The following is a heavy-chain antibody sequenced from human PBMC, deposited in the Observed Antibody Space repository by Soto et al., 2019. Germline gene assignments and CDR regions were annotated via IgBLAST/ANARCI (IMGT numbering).Heavy chain of an antibody. Sequence: QVQLQESGPGLVKPSQTLSLTCTVSGASISRGGHNWSWIRQHPGKGLEWIGYIYYSGSAYYNPSLKSRVTRSVDLSKNQFSLRLSSVTAADTAVYYCASGVSRDGYNPFDYWGQGTLVTVSS. J-gene: IGHJ4*02. CDR3: ASGVSRDGYNPFDY. CDR2: IYYSGSA. D-gene: IGHD5-12*01. CDR1: GASISRGGHN. V-gene: IGHV4-31*03.